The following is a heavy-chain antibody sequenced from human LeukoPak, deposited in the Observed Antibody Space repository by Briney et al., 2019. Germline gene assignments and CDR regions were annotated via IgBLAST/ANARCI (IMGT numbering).Heavy chain of an antibody. Sequence: GESLKISCKAYGYSFFSNYWIAWVRQMPGKGLEWMGILYPGDSASRYSPSFQGQVTISADRSISTAYLHWSSLKVSDTAMYYCARASRDGYNQNFDYWGQGTLVTVSS. CDR1: GYSFFSNYW. J-gene: IGHJ4*02. V-gene: IGHV5-51*01. CDR2: LYPGDSAS. D-gene: IGHD5-24*01. CDR3: ARASRDGYNQNFDY.